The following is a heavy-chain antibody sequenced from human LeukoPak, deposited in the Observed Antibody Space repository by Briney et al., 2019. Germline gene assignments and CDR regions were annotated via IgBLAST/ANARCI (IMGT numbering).Heavy chain of an antibody. CDR2: IYLGDSDI. D-gene: IGHD1-14*01. CDR3: ARLSEPGAISVPIDY. J-gene: IGHJ4*02. Sequence: LGESLKISCKGSGYSFTTYWIAWVRQMPGKGLEWMGIIYLGDSDIRYSPSFQGQVTISADKSINTAYLQWSSLKASDTAIYYCARLSEPGAISVPIDYWGQGTLVTVSS. V-gene: IGHV5-51*01. CDR1: GYSFTTYW.